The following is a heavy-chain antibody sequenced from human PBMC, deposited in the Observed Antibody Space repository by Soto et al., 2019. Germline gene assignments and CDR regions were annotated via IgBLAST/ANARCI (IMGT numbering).Heavy chain of an antibody. V-gene: IGHV3-48*03. CDR1: GFTFSSYE. Sequence: GGSLRLSCTASGFTFSSYEMSWVRQAPGKGLEWVSYISSSGSTIYYADSVKGRFTISRDNARKSVYLQMNSLRAKDTAVYFCATGSTIIVVNHCDYWGQGTLVTVSS. J-gene: IGHJ4*02. D-gene: IGHD3-22*01. CDR3: ATGSTIIVVNHCDY. CDR2: ISSSGSTI.